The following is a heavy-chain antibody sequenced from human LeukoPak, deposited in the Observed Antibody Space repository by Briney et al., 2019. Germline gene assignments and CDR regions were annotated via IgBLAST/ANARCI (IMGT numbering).Heavy chain of an antibody. CDR1: GGTFSSYA. D-gene: IGHD2-2*01. Sequence: SVKVSCKASGGTFSSYAISWVRQAPGQGLEWMGGIIPIFGTANYAQKFQGRVTITTDESTSTAYMELSSLRSEDTAVYYCATMRDTSPAFDYWGQGTLVTVSS. J-gene: IGHJ4*02. V-gene: IGHV1-69*05. CDR3: ATMRDTSPAFDY. CDR2: IIPIFGTA.